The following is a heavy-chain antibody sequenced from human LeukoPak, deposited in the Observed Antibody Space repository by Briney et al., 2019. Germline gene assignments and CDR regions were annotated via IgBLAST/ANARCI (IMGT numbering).Heavy chain of an antibody. CDR3: ARDGVYGEVVG. V-gene: IGHV3-21*01. D-gene: IGHD4-17*01. Sequence: GGSLRLSCAASGFTFSSYSTNWVRQAPGKGLEWVSSISSSSSYIYYADSVKGRFTISRDNAKNSLYLQMNSLRAEDTAVYYCARDGVYGEVVGWGQGTLVTVSP. J-gene: IGHJ4*02. CDR2: ISSSSSYI. CDR1: GFTFSSYS.